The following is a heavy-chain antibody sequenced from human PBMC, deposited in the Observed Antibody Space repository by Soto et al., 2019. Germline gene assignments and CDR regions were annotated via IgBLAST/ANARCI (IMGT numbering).Heavy chain of an antibody. CDR1: GFTFSSYS. D-gene: IGHD3-22*01. J-gene: IGHJ3*02. CDR2: ISSSSSYI. Sequence: PGGSLRLSCAASGFTFSSYSMNWVRQAPGKGLEWVSSISSSSSYIYYADSVKGRFTISRDNAKNSLYLQMNSLRAEDTAVYYCARDFYYDSSGYDAFDIWGRGTMVTVSS. V-gene: IGHV3-21*01. CDR3: ARDFYYDSSGYDAFDI.